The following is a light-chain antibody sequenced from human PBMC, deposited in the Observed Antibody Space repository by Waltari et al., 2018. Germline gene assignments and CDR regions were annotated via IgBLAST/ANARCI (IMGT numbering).Light chain of an antibody. J-gene: IGKJ1*01. Sequence: EIVLTQSPAILSVSPGERATLSCRASQSVSRNLAWYQQKPGQAPRLLINGASFRATGIPASFSGSGSGTEFTLTISSLQSEDFAIYYCQQYNNWPPWTFGQGTKVEIK. CDR1: QSVSRN. CDR2: GAS. CDR3: QQYNNWPPWT. V-gene: IGKV3-15*01.